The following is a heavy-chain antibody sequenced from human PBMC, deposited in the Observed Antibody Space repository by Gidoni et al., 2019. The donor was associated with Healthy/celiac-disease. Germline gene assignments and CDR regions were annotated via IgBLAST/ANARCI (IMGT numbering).Heavy chain of an antibody. J-gene: IGHJ4*02. CDR3: AKDSTPAGDYFDY. CDR2: ISGSGCSR. V-gene: IGHV3-23*01. D-gene: IGHD2-2*01. CDR1: GFTFSSYA. Sequence: EVQLLESGGGLVQPGGSLRLHCAASGFTFSSYAMSWVRQDPGKGLAWVSAISGSGCSRYYADSVKGRFTISRDNSKNTLYLQMNSLRAEDTAVYYCAKDSTPAGDYFDYWGQGTLVTVSS.